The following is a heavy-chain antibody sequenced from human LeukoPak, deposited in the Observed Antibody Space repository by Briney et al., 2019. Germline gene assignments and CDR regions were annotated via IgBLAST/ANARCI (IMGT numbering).Heavy chain of an antibody. Sequence: PGGSLRLSCAASGFTFSDYYMSWIRQAPAKGLEWVSYISSSSSYTNYADSVKGRFTISRDNAKNSLYLQMNSLRAEDTAVYHCARDRYCSGGSCYGWFDPWGQGTLVTVSS. D-gene: IGHD2-15*01. J-gene: IGHJ5*02. CDR3: ARDRYCSGGSCYGWFDP. CDR1: GFTFSDYY. V-gene: IGHV3-11*06. CDR2: ISSSSSYT.